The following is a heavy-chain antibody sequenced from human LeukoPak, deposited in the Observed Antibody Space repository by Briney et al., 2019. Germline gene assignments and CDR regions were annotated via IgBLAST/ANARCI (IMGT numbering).Heavy chain of an antibody. Sequence: GVSLRLSCAASGFTFSSYGMHWVRQAPGKGLEWVAVISYDGSNKYYADSVKGRFTISRDNSKNRLYLQMNSLRAEDTAVYYCAKQGTAMVRAYFDYWGQGTLVTVSS. CDR1: GFTFSSYG. J-gene: IGHJ4*02. CDR2: ISYDGSNK. D-gene: IGHD5-18*01. CDR3: AKQGTAMVRAYFDY. V-gene: IGHV3-30*18.